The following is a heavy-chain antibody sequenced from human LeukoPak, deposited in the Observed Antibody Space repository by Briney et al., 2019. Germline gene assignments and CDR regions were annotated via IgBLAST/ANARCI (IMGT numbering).Heavy chain of an antibody. D-gene: IGHD3-10*01. J-gene: IGHJ5*02. CDR2: ISGSGGST. CDR3: AKDSARLARGEFDP. Sequence: GGSVRPSCAASGFTFSSYAMSWVRQTPGKGLEWVSAISGSGGSTYYADSVKGRFTISRDNSKNTLYLQMNSLRAEDTAVYYCAKDSARLARGEFDPWGQGTLVTVSS. CDR1: GFTFSSYA. V-gene: IGHV3-23*01.